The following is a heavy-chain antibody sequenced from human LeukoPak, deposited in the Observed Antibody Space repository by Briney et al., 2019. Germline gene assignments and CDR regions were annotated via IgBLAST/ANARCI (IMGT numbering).Heavy chain of an antibody. D-gene: IGHD6-13*01. Sequence: GGSLRLSCAASEFTVSSNYMSWVRQAPGKGLEWVAVISYDGSNKYYADSVKGRFTISRDNSKNTLYLQMNSLRAEDTAVYYCASHHSSSSPSSWGQGTLVTVSS. CDR3: ASHHSSSSPSS. CDR1: EFTVSSNY. J-gene: IGHJ5*02. V-gene: IGHV3-30*03. CDR2: ISYDGSNK.